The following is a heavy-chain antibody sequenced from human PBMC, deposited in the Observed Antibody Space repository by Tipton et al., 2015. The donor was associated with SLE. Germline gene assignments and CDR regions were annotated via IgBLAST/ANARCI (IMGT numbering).Heavy chain of an antibody. CDR3: AKDRYYASGSSFFDY. CDR1: GFRFSSYA. J-gene: IGHJ4*02. D-gene: IGHD3-10*01. Sequence: SLRLSCTASGFRFSSYAMNWVRQAPGKGLEWVSVVYSDGRAYYADSVEGRFTISRDNSKNTVYLQMNSLRSEDTAVYFCAKDRYYASGSSFFDYWGQGTLVTVSS. V-gene: IGHV3-23*03. CDR2: VYSDGRA.